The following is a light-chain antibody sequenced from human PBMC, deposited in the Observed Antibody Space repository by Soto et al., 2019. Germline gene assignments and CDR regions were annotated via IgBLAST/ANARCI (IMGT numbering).Light chain of an antibody. CDR3: QQYGSSPPYS. CDR2: DAS. J-gene: IGKJ2*03. CDR1: QSVGSNY. V-gene: IGKV3-20*01. Sequence: IVLTQSPVTLSLSPGERATLSCRASQSVGSNYLAWYQQQPGQAPRLLIYDASSRATGIPDRFSGSGSGTDFTLTISRLEPEDFAVYFCQQYGSSPPYSFGQGTKVDIK.